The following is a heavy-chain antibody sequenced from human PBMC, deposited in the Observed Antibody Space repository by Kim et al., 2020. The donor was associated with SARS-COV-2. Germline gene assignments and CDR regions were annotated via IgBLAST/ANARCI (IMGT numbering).Heavy chain of an antibody. CDR1: GFTFSAYD. V-gene: IGHV3-48*02. CDR3: VRDRMGGAFDI. Sequence: GGSLRLSCATSGFTFSAYDMNWVRRAPGKGLEWLSFITQSSTTIYYANSVKGRFTISRDNAKNSLYLQMNSLRDEDTALYYCVRDRMGGAFDIWGQGTMV. D-gene: IGHD3-16*01. J-gene: IGHJ3*02. CDR2: ITQSSTTI.